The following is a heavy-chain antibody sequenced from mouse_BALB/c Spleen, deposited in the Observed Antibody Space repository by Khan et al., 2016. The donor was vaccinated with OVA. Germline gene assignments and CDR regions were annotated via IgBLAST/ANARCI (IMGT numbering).Heavy chain of an antibody. D-gene: IGHD1-1*01. CDR2: INTYTGEP. Sequence: QIQLVQSGPELKKPGETVKISCKASGYTFTNYGMNWVKQSPGKALKWMGWINTYTGEPTYADDFKGRFAFSLETSASTAYLQINNLKNEDTATYFCVRPPYGGYTLDHWGQGTSVTVSS. V-gene: IGHV9-3-1*01. J-gene: IGHJ4*01. CDR1: GYTFTNYG. CDR3: VRPPYGGYTLDH.